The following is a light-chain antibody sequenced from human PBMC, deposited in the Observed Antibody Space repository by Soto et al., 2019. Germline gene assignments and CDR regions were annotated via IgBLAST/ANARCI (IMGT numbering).Light chain of an antibody. CDR3: QQAYRTPLT. J-gene: IGKJ4*02. Sequence: DIQMTQSPSSLSASVGDTVTITCRASERISSHLNWYQQQPGKAPKLLIYATSNVQSGVPSRFSGSGSGTDFTLAITSLQPEDFATYYCQQAYRTPLTFGGGTKLDIK. CDR1: ERISSH. CDR2: ATS. V-gene: IGKV1-39*01.